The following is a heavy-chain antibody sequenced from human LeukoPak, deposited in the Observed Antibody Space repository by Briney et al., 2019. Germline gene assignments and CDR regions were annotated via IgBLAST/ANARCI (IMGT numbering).Heavy chain of an antibody. CDR3: ARGVVRDYASDY. CDR2: ISSSGTKI. V-gene: IGHV3-11*01. Sequence: GGSLRLSCAASGFTFSDYYMSWIRQAPGKGLEWVSYISSSGTKIYHADSVKGRFTISRDNAKNSLYLQMNSLRAEDTAVYYCARGVVRDYASDYWGQGTLVTVSS. D-gene: IGHD3-10*01. CDR1: GFTFSDYY. J-gene: IGHJ4*02.